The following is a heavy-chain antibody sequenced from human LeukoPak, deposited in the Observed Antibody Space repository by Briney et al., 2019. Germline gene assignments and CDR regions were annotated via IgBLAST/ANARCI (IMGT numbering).Heavy chain of an antibody. J-gene: IGHJ4*02. CDR2: IIPIFGTA. Sequence: GASVKVSCKASGGTFSSYAISWVRQAPGQGLEWMGGIIPIFGTANYAQKFQGRVTITADESTSTAYMELSSLRSEDTAVYYCARDSRAPHYDILTGYQYYFDYWGQGTLVTVSS. CDR1: GGTFSSYA. V-gene: IGHV1-69*13. D-gene: IGHD3-9*01. CDR3: ARDSRAPHYDILTGYQYYFDY.